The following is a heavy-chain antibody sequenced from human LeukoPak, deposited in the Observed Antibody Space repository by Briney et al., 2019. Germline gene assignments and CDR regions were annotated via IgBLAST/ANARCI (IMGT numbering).Heavy chain of an antibody. Sequence: GGSLRLSCAASGFTFSSYWMHWVRQAPGKGLVWVSRMNSDGSSTSYADSVKGRFTISRDNNKNSLFLQMNNLRPEDTALYYCAKTGSDDYGEYFDYWGRGTLVTVSS. CDR2: MNSDGSST. J-gene: IGHJ4*02. D-gene: IGHD4-17*01. CDR1: GFTFSSYW. CDR3: AKTGSDDYGEYFDY. V-gene: IGHV3-74*01.